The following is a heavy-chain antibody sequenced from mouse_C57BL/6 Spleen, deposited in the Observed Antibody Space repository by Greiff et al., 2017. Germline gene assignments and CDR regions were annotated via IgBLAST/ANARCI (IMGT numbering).Heavy chain of an antibody. CDR3: ARRALYDYDDAMDY. D-gene: IGHD2-4*01. CDR2: ISSGSSTI. CDR1: GFAFSDYG. J-gene: IGHJ4*01. Sequence: EVKVVESGGGLVKPGGSLKLSCAASGFAFSDYGMHWVRQAPEKGLEWVAYISSGSSTIYYADTVKGRFTISRDNAKNTLFLQMTSLRSEDTAMYYCARRALYDYDDAMDYWGQGTSVTVSS. V-gene: IGHV5-17*01.